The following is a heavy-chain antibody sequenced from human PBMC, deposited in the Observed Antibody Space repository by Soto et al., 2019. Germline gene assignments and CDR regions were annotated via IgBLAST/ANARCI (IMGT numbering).Heavy chain of an antibody. CDR2: ISRAGSNI. J-gene: IGHJ4*02. D-gene: IGHD1-26*01. V-gene: IGHV3-23*01. CDR3: AKAIEGAWEPNDY. CDR1: GFTFSNCA. Sequence: EVQLLESGGGVVQPGGSLRLSCAASGFTFSNCAMKWVRQAPGKGLEWVSDISRAGSNIYYADSVKGRFTISRDNSKNTLYLQMNSLRAEDTAVYYCAKAIEGAWEPNDYWSQGTLVTVSS.